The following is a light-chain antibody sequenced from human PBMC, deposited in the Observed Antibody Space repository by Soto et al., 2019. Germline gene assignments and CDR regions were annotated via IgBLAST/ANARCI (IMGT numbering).Light chain of an antibody. CDR1: SSDVGGYNY. CDR3: CSSAGTYTSV. CDR2: DVS. Sequence: QSALTQPRSVSGSPGQSVTISCTGTSSDVGGYNYVSWYQQHPGKAPKLIIYDVSKRPSGVPDRFSGSKSGNTASLTISGLQAEDEADYYCCSSAGTYTSVFGGGTKLTFL. V-gene: IGLV2-11*01. J-gene: IGLJ3*02.